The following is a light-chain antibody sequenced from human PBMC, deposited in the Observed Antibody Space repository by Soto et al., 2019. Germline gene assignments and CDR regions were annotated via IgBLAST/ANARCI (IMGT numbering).Light chain of an antibody. CDR1: SSNIGAGFD. J-gene: IGLJ3*02. CDR3: QSYDSSLGGWV. Sequence: QSALTQPPSVSGAPGQTVTISCTGSSSNIGAGFDVNWYQQLPGTAPKVLIYGNTNRPSGVPDRFSGSKSGTSASLAMTGLQAEDESDYYCQSYDSSLGGWVFGGGTKLTVL. V-gene: IGLV1-40*01. CDR2: GNT.